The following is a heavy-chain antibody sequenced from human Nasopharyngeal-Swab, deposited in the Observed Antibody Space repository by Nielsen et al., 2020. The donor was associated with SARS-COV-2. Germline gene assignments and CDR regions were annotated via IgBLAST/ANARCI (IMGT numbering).Heavy chain of an antibody. CDR1: GFTFNNHD. D-gene: IGHD2-21*01. CDR2: INSGGSHK. J-gene: IGHJ6*02. CDR3: AKAPYLRGLDV. Sequence: GESLKISCATSGFTFNNHDMNWVRQAPGQGLEWVSSINSGGSHKYYGDSVKGRFTISRDNDRNSLSLQMINLRVEDTALYYCAKAPYLRGLDVWGQGTTVTVSS. V-gene: IGHV3-21*04.